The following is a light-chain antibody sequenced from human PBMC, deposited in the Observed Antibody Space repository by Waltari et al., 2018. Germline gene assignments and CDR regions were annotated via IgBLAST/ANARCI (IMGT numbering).Light chain of an antibody. J-gene: IGLJ3*02. CDR1: SSTIGNNH. CDR3: GGWDDSLNGWV. CDR2: RDN. Sequence: QSVMTQPPSASGTPGQRVTISCSGSSSTIGNNHVYWYQQLPGAAPKLLIYRDNQRPSGVPDRFSVSKSGTSASLAISGLRSEDEADYYCGGWDDSLNGWVFGGGTKLTVL. V-gene: IGLV1-47*01.